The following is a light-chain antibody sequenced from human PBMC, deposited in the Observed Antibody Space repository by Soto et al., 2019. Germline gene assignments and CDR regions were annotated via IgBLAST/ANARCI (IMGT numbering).Light chain of an antibody. Sequence: QSALTQPASVSGSPGQSINISSTGTSRDVGGYNYVSWYQHHPGKAPKLMIYEVSSRPSGLSNRFSGSKSGNTASLTISGLQAEDEADYYCSSYTSSSTYVFGTGTKLTVL. CDR2: EVS. V-gene: IGLV2-14*01. CDR1: SRDVGGYNY. CDR3: SSYTSSSTYV. J-gene: IGLJ1*01.